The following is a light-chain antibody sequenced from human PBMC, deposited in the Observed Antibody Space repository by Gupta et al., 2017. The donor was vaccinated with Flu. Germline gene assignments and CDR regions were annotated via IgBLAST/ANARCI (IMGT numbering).Light chain of an antibody. J-gene: IGKJ2*01. CDR2: WAS. V-gene: IGKV4-1*01. Sequence: DIVITQSPDSRAVSLGERAPINCKSSQSVLYSSNNKNYLAWYQQKPVQPPKLLICWASTRESGVPDRFSGSGSGTDFTRTISSLQAEDVAVYYCQQYYSTPYTFGQGTKLEIK. CDR3: QQYYSTPYT. CDR1: QSVLYSSNNKNY.